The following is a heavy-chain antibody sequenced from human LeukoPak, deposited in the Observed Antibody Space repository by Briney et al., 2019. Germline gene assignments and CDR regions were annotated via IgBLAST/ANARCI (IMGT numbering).Heavy chain of an antibody. V-gene: IGHV3-33*01. CDR2: IWYDGRNK. CDR3: ARDTGSSDAFDI. J-gene: IGHJ3*02. Sequence: GRSLRLSCAASGFTFSSFGMHWVRQAPGKGLEWVAVIWYDGRNKYYADSVKGRFTISRDNSKNTLYQQMNSLRAEDTAVYYCARDTGSSDAFDIWGQGTMVTVSS. D-gene: IGHD1-26*01. CDR1: GFTFSSFG.